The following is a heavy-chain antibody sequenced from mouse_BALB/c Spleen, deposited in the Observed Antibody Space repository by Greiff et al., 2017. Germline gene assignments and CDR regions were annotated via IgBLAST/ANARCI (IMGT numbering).Heavy chain of an antibody. CDR2: IYPSDSYT. D-gene: IGHD2-14*01. J-gene: IGHJ1*01. V-gene: IGHV1-69*02. CDR1: GYTFTSYW. Sequence: QVQLKQPGPELVRPGASVKLSCKASGYTFTSYWINWVKQRPGQGLEWIGNIYPSDSYTNYNQKFKDKATLTVDKSSSTAYMQLSSPTSEDSAVYYCRRWDYRYDRYLDVWGAGTTVTVSS. CDR3: RRWDYRYDRYLDV.